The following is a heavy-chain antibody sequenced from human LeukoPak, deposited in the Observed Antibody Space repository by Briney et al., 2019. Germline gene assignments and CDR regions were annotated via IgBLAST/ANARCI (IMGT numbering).Heavy chain of an antibody. CDR3: ARDPGGITMIVVVGFDI. V-gene: IGHV3-21*01. Sequence: GGSLRLSCAASGFTFSSYSMNWVRQAPGKGLEWVSSISGSSSYIYCADSVKGRFTISRDNAKNSLYLQMNSLRAEDTAVYYCARDPGGITMIVVVGFDIWGQGTMVTVSS. CDR2: ISGSSSYI. D-gene: IGHD3-22*01. J-gene: IGHJ3*02. CDR1: GFTFSSYS.